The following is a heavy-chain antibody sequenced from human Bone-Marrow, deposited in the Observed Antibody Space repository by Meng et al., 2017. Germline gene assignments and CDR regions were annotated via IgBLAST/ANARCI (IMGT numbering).Heavy chain of an antibody. Sequence: VQTQQWGAGLLKPSGTLSLTCVVSGGSFSDYYWSWIRQPPGKGLEWIGEINHSGSTNYNPSLESRATISVDTSQNNLSLKLSSVTAADSAVYYCARGPTTMAHDFDYWGQGTLVTVSS. D-gene: IGHD4-11*01. CDR3: ARGPTTMAHDFDY. CDR2: INHSGST. CDR1: GGSFSDYY. V-gene: IGHV4-34*01. J-gene: IGHJ4*02.